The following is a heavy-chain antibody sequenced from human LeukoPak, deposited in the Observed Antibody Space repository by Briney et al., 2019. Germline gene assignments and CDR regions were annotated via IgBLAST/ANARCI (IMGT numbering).Heavy chain of an antibody. CDR2: ISTSSSYI. D-gene: IGHD2-15*01. Sequence: GGSLRLSCAASAFTFRNYCMQWICRAPGKGLEWVSSISTSSSYIYYADSVRGRFTISRDNAKNSLYLQMNSLRAEDTAVYSCARGADGVSSNSRGWFDPWGQGTLVTVSS. CDR1: AFTFRNYC. CDR3: ARGADGVSSNSRGWFDP. V-gene: IGHV3-21*01. J-gene: IGHJ5*02.